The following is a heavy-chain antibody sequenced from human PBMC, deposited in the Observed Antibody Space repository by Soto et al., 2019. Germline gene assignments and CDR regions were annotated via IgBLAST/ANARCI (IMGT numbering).Heavy chain of an antibody. V-gene: IGHV3-33*01. CDR3: ARNYAVVLYHLDY. J-gene: IGHJ4*02. CDR1: ELTFSTYG. Sequence: GGSMRHSSAAAELTFSTYGMHWIRQAQGKGLEWVAVKWYDGSNECYADSVKGRFTISRDNSKNTLYLQMNSLRAEDTAVYYCARNYAVVLYHLDYWGLGTLVTVSS. CDR2: KWYDGSNE. D-gene: IGHD2-15*01.